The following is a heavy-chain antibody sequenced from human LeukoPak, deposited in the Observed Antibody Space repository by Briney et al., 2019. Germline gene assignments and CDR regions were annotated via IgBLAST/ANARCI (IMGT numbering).Heavy chain of an antibody. CDR2: IYYSGST. J-gene: IGHJ4*02. Sequence: SETLSLTCTVSGGSISSYYWSWIRQPPGKGLEWIGYIYYSGSTNYNPSLKSRVTISVDTSKNQFSLKLSSVTAADTAVYYCARGDSGYDDFDYWGQGTLVTVSS. CDR3: ARGDSGYDDFDY. D-gene: IGHD5-12*01. V-gene: IGHV4-59*01. CDR1: GGSISSYY.